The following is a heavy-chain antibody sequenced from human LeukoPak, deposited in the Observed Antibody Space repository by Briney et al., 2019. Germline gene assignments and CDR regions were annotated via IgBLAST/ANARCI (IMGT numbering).Heavy chain of an antibody. CDR1: GGTFSSYA. CDR3: ARNRIAARIFDY. D-gene: IGHD6-6*01. J-gene: IGHJ4*02. V-gene: IGHV1-69*13. CDR2: IIPIFGTA. Sequence: SVKVSCKASGGTFSSYAISWVRQAPGQGLEWMGGIIPIFGTANYAQKFQGRVTITADESTSTAYMELSSLRSEDTAVYYCARNRIAARIFDYWGQGTLVTVSS.